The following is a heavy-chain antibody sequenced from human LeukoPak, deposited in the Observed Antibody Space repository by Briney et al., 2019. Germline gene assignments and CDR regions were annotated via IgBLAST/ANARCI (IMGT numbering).Heavy chain of an antibody. J-gene: IGHJ4*02. CDR2: IYYSGST. CDR3: ARVSYSSGWYDDYFDY. V-gene: IGHV4-59*01. Sequence: SETLSLTCTVSGGSISSYYWSWIRQPPGKGLEWIGYIYYSGSTNYNPSLKSRVTISVDTSKNQFSLKLSSVTAADTAVYYCARVSYSSGWYDDYFDYSGQGTLVTVSS. D-gene: IGHD6-19*01. CDR1: GGSISSYY.